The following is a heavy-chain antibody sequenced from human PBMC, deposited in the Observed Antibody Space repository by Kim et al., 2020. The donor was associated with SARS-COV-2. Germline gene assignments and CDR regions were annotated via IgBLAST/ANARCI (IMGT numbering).Heavy chain of an antibody. J-gene: IGHJ4*02. CDR2: IRSKANSYAT. D-gene: IGHD3-10*01. V-gene: IGHV3-73*01. CDR1: GFTFSDSD. Sequence: GGSLRLSCAASGFTFSDSDMHWVRQASGKGLEWVGRIRSKANSYATEYVASVRGRFTISRDDSKNTAFLQMNSLKSEDKAVYYCIHYGSGSYSTDYWGQG. CDR3: IHYGSGSYSTDY.